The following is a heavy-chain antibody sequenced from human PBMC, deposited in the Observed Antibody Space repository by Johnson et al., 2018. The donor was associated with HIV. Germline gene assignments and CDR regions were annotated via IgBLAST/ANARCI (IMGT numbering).Heavy chain of an antibody. V-gene: IGHV3-30*02. J-gene: IGHJ3*02. D-gene: IGHD6-13*01. CDR2: IRYAGSNK. CDR1: GFTFSSYG. CDR3: ARDRGSSSWYRDAFDI. Sequence: QVQLVESGGGVVQPGGSLRLSCAASGFTFSSYGMHWVRQAPGKGLEWVAFIRYAGSNKYYADSVKGRLTISRDNAKNSLYLQMNSLRAEDTAVYYCARDRGSSSWYRDAFDIWGQGTMVTVSS.